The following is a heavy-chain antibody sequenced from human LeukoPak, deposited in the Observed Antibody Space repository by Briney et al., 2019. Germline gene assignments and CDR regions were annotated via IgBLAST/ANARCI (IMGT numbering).Heavy chain of an antibody. J-gene: IGHJ6*02. D-gene: IGHD2-15*01. CDR1: GGSISSYY. CDR2: IYYSGST. CDR3: ARSPPTYCSGGSRYYYGMDV. Sequence: SETLSLTCTVSGGSISSYYWSWIRQPPGKGLEWIGYIYYSGSTNYNPSLKSRVTISVDTSKNQFSLKLSSVTAADTAVYYCARSPPTYCSGGSRYYYGMDVWGQGTTVTVSS. V-gene: IGHV4-59*08.